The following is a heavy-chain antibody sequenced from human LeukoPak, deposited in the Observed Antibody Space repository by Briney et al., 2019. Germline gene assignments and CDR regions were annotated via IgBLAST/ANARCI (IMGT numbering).Heavy chain of an antibody. CDR1: GFIFSEYW. CDR2: IKQDGSEK. J-gene: IGHJ4*02. V-gene: IGHV3-7*01. D-gene: IGHD3-10*01. CDR3: ARGTTSGSFIIDH. Sequence: GGSLRLSCAASGFIFSEYWMNWVRQAPGKGLEWVTNIKQDGSEKYYVDSVKGRFTISRDNAKNLLYLQMTSLGAEDTAVYFCARGTTSGSFIIDHWGQGTLVAVSS.